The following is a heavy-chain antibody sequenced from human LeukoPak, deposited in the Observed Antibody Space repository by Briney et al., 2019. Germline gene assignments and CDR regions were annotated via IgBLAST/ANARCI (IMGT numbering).Heavy chain of an antibody. CDR2: FDPEDGET. D-gene: IGHD1-7*01. J-gene: IGHJ3*02. CDR3: ATARYNWNYRAFDI. Sequence: ASVKVSCKVSGYTLTELSMHWVRQAPGKGLEWMGGFDPEDGETIYAQKFQGRVTMTEDTSTDTAYMELSSLRSEDTAVYYCATARYNWNYRAFDIWGQGTMVTVSS. V-gene: IGHV1-24*01. CDR1: GYTLTELS.